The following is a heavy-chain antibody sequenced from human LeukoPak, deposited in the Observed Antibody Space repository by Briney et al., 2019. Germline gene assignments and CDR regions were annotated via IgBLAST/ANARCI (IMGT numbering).Heavy chain of an antibody. CDR1: GYSFTTYW. CDR3: ARQQVAYYYYYGMDV. D-gene: IGHD2-15*01. J-gene: IGHJ6*04. Sequence: GESLKISCKGSGYSFTTYWIAWVRQMPGKGLEWMGIIYPGDSDTRYSPSFQGQVTISADKSISTAFLQWSSLKASDTAMYYCARQQVAYYYYYGMDVWGKGTTVTVS. V-gene: IGHV5-51*01. CDR2: IYPGDSDT.